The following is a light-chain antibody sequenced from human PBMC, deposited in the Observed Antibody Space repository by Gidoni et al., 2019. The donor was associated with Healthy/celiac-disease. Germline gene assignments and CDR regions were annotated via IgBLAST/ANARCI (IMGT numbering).Light chain of an antibody. CDR1: QSLVYSDRNTY. J-gene: IGKJ1*01. CDR3: MQGTHWPWT. CDR2: KVS. V-gene: IGKV2-30*01. Sequence: AVMTQSPLSLPVTLGQPASISCRSSQSLVYSDRNTYVNWLQQRPGQSPRRLIYKVSNRDAGVPNRIGGSGSGTDFTLKSSRVEAEDVGVYYCMQGTHWPWTFGQGTKVEIK.